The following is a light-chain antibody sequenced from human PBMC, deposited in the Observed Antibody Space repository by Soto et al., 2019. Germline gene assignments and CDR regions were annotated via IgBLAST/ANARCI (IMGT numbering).Light chain of an antibody. V-gene: IGKV3-20*01. J-gene: IGKJ2*01. CDR2: GVS. Sequence: ENVLTPSPGTLSVSPGVRATLSCRDTHSVTSRYFAWYQQKPGQAPRLLIYGVSSRATGIPARFSGSGSGTEFTLTISRLEPEDFVVYYCQQYSNFPHTFGQGTKLEVK. CDR3: QQYSNFPHT. CDR1: HSVTSRY.